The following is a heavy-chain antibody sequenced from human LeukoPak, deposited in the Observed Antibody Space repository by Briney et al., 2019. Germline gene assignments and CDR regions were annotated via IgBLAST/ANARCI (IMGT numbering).Heavy chain of an antibody. D-gene: IGHD2-15*01. Sequence: SQTLSLTCAISGDXVSSNSAAWNWIRQSPSRGLEWLGRTYQRSNWYSDYALSVKSRITINPDTSKNQFSLQLNSVTPEDTAVYYCAREDCSGGSCYGGFDCWGQGTLVTVSS. CDR2: TYQRSNWYS. CDR1: GDXVSSNSAA. CDR3: AREDCSGGSCYGGFDC. J-gene: IGHJ4*02. V-gene: IGHV6-1*01.